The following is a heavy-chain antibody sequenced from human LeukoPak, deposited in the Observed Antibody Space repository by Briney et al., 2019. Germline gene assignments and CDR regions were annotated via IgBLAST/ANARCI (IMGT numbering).Heavy chain of an antibody. CDR1: GGSIVISSYY. CDR2: MSYGGTS. Sequence: SETLSLTCNVSGGSIVISSYYWGWVRQSPGKGLEWIGSMSYGGTSYYNPFLKSRVTMSVDTSKNTFSLKVTSVTAADTAVYFCARHSGMVDRHFAHWGQGTLVPVSS. J-gene: IGHJ4*02. D-gene: IGHD3-3*01. CDR3: ARHSGMVDRHFAH. V-gene: IGHV4-39*01.